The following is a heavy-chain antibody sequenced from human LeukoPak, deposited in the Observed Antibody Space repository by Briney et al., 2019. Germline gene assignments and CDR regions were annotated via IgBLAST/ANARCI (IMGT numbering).Heavy chain of an antibody. V-gene: IGHV3-21*01. CDR1: GFTFSSYS. CDR2: ISSSSSYI. Sequence: GGSLRLSCAASGFTFSSYSMNWVRQAPGKELEWVSSISSSSSYIYYADSVKGRFTISRDNAKNSLYLQMNSLRAEDTAVYYCARVVAVAGRAFDIWGQGTMVTVSS. D-gene: IGHD6-19*01. CDR3: ARVVAVAGRAFDI. J-gene: IGHJ3*02.